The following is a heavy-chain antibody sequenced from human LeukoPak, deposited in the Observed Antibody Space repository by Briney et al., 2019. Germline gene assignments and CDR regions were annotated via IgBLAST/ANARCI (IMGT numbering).Heavy chain of an antibody. CDR1: GFTFSSYG. CDR2: ISYDGSNK. V-gene: IGHV3-30*18. J-gene: IGHJ4*02. Sequence: PGGSLRLSCAASGFTFSSYGMHWVRQAPGQGLERVAVISYDGSNKYYADSVKGRFTISRDNSKNTLYLQMNSLRAEDTAVYYCAKAKYDFWSGYPHDYWGQGTLVTVSS. CDR3: AKAKYDFWSGYPHDY. D-gene: IGHD3-3*01.